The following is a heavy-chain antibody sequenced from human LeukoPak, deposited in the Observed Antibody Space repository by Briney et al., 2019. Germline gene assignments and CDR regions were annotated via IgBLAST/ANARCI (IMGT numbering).Heavy chain of an antibody. J-gene: IGHJ6*03. D-gene: IGHD2-21*01. CDR3: ERGDFGVIPTPNYYNPYRAV. CDR2: INWNGGST. V-gene: IGHV3-20*04. CDR1: GFTFNDYG. Sequence: PGGSLRLSRAASGFTFNDYGMTWVRQVSGKGLEWVSNINWNGGSTGYTDSVKGRFTISRDNAKNSLYLQMNSLRAEDTALYYCERGDFGVIPTPNYYNPYRAVGGKGPGVPVP.